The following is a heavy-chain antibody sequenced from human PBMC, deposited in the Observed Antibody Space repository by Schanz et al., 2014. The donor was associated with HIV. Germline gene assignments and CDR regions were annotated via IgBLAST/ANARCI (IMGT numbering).Heavy chain of an antibody. D-gene: IGHD1-20*01. CDR1: GFTFSNYG. CDR3: ARDKGDNWAGYYYYYGMDV. V-gene: IGHV3-30*03. Sequence: QVQLVDSGGGVVQPGRSLRLSCPASGFTFSNYGMHWVRQAPGKGLEWVAIISFDGSNKYYADSVKGRFTISRDNAKNSLYLQMNSLRAEDTAVYYCARDKGDNWAGYYYYYGMDVWGQGTTVIVSS. CDR2: ISFDGSNK. J-gene: IGHJ6*02.